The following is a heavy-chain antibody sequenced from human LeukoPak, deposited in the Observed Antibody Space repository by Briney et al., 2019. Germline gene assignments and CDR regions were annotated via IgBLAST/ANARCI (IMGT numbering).Heavy chain of an antibody. CDR1: GITFSSYW. CDR3: ARGPQWELAGHWFDP. V-gene: IGHV3-74*01. J-gene: IGHJ5*02. Sequence: GSLRLSCAGSGITFSSYWVHWVRQTPGKGLGLGSRINSDGSSTSYADSVKGRFTISRDNAKNTLYLQMNSLRAEDTAVYYCARGPQWELAGHWFDPWGQGTLVTVSS. CDR2: INSDGSST. D-gene: IGHD1-26*01.